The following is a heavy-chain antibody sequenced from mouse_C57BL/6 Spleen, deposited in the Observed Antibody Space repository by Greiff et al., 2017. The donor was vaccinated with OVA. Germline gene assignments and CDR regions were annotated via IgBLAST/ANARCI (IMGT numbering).Heavy chain of an antibody. CDR2: IYPGNSDT. CDR3: TNYGSSHYAMDY. V-gene: IGHV1-5*01. D-gene: IGHD1-1*01. J-gene: IGHJ4*01. CDR1: GYTFTSYW. Sequence: EVKVVESGTVLARPGASVKMSCKTSGYTFTSYWMHWVKQRPGQGLEWIGAIYPGNSDTSYNQKFKGKAKLTAVTSASTAYMELSSLTNEDSAVYYCTNYGSSHYAMDYWGQGTSVTVSS.